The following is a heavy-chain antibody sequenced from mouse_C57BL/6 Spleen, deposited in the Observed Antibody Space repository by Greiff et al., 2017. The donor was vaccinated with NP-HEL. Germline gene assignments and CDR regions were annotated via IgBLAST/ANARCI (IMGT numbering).Heavy chain of an antibody. CDR2: IYPGDGDT. J-gene: IGHJ4*01. CDR3: ARSRGGNYGYYAMDY. Sequence: QVQLQQSGAELVKPGASVKISCKASGYAFSSYWMNWVKQRPGKGLEWIGQIYPGDGDTNYNGKFKGKATLTADKSSSTAYMQLSSLTSADSAVYFCARSRGGNYGYYAMDYWGQGTSVTVSS. CDR1: GYAFSSYW. V-gene: IGHV1-80*01. D-gene: IGHD2-1*01.